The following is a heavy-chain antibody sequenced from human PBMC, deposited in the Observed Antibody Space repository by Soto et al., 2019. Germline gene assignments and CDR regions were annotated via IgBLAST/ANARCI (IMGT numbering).Heavy chain of an antibody. CDR1: GFTFRSFT. V-gene: IGHV3-21*01. Sequence: GGSLRLSCAASGFTFRSFTMNWVRQAPGKGLEWVSTISSNSAYIYYTDALRGRFTISRDNAKDSLHLQMNSLRAEDTAVYYCTRDASRDSSARGWFDPWGPGTLVS. CDR3: TRDASRDSSARGWFDP. CDR2: ISSNSAYI. J-gene: IGHJ5*02. D-gene: IGHD6-13*01.